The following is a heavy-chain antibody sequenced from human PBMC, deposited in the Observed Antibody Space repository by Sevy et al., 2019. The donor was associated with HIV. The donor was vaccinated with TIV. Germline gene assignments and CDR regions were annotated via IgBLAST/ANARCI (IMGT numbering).Heavy chain of an antibody. CDR3: ARDTLLTYYYDSSQGDYFDY. V-gene: IGHV3-21*01. J-gene: IGHJ4*02. CDR2: ISSSSSYI. Sequence: GESLKISCAASGFTFSSYSMNWVRQAPGKGLEWVSSISSSSSYIYYADSVKGRFTISRDNAKNSLYLQMNSLRAEDTAVYYCARDTLLTYYYDSSQGDYFDYWGQGTLVTVSS. CDR1: GFTFSSYS. D-gene: IGHD3-22*01.